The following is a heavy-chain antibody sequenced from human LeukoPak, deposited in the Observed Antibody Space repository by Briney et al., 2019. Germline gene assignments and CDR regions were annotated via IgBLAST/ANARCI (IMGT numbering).Heavy chain of an antibody. CDR1: GFTFSSYG. Sequence: GRSLRLSCAASGFTFSSYGMHWVRQAPGKGLEWVAVISYDGSNKYYADSVKGRFTISRDNSKNTLYLQMNSLRAEDTAVYYCAKVESRRYSGSYYFDYWGQGTLVTVSS. CDR3: AKVESRRYSGSYYFDY. D-gene: IGHD1-26*01. V-gene: IGHV3-30*18. CDR2: ISYDGSNK. J-gene: IGHJ4*02.